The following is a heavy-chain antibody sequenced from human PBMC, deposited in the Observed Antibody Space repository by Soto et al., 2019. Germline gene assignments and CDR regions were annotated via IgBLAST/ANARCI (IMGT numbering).Heavy chain of an antibody. Sequence: GGSLRLSCAASGFTFSSYWMSWVRQAPGKGLEWVANIKQDGSEKYYVDSVKGRFTISRDNAKNSLYLQMNSLRAEDTAVYYCARDEGIAAAGTPPFYYYGMDVWGQGTTVTVSS. CDR2: IKQDGSEK. CDR1: GFTFSSYW. J-gene: IGHJ6*02. CDR3: ARDEGIAAAGTPPFYYYGMDV. V-gene: IGHV3-7*03. D-gene: IGHD6-13*01.